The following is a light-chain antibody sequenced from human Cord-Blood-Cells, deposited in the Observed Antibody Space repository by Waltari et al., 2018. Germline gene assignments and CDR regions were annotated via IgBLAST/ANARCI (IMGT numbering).Light chain of an antibody. CDR2: GNS. CDR1: RPTTRAGSD. Sequence: QSVLTQPPSVSGAPGQRVTIPCTGSRPTTRAGSDVHRYQQLPGPAPKLLIYGNSNRPSGVPDRFSGSKSGTSASLAITGLQAEDEADYYCQSYDSSLSGWVFGGGTKLTVL. J-gene: IGLJ3*02. V-gene: IGLV1-40*01. CDR3: QSYDSSLSGWV.